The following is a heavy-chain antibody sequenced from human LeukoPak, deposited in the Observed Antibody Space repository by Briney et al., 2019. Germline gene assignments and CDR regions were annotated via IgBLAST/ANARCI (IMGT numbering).Heavy chain of an antibody. CDR2: MYYSGDT. CDR1: GGSISGYY. D-gene: IGHD6-19*01. J-gene: IGHJ4*02. CDR3: ARHVGEIAVAGTTSSKANYYFDY. Sequence: SETLSLTCTVFGGSISGYYWSWLRQPPGKGLEWIAYMYYSGDTNYNPSLQSRVTISVDTSKNQFSLKLSSVTAADTAVYYCARHVGEIAVAGTTSSKANYYFDYWGQGTLVTVSS. V-gene: IGHV4-59*08.